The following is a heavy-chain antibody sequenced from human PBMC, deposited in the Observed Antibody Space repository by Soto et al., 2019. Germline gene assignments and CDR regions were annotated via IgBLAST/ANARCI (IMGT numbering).Heavy chain of an antibody. V-gene: IGHV6-1*01. D-gene: IGHD2-2*02. Sequence: SRALSLTCAISGDSVSSNSAAWNWIRQSPSRGLEWLGRTYYRSKWYNDYAVSVKSRITINPDTSKNQFSLQLNSVTPEDTAVYYCXRGYCSSTSCYTSAFDIWGQGTMVTVSS. CDR1: GDSVSSNSAA. CDR3: XRGYCSSTSCYTSAFDI. CDR2: TYYRSKWYN. J-gene: IGHJ3*02.